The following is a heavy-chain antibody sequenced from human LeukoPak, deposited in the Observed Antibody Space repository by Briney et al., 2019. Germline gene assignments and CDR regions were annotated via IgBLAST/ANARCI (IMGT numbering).Heavy chain of an antibody. CDR1: GFTFSSYS. CDR3: ARGRYYYDGSGYPTPGY. V-gene: IGHV3-21*01. CDR2: ISSSSSYI. D-gene: IGHD3-22*01. Sequence: AGGSLRLSCAASGFTFSSYSMNWVRQAPGKGLEWVSSISSSSSYIYYADSVKGRFTISRDNAKNSLYLQTNSLRAEDTAVYYCARGRYYYDGSGYPTPGYWGQGTLVTVSS. J-gene: IGHJ4*02.